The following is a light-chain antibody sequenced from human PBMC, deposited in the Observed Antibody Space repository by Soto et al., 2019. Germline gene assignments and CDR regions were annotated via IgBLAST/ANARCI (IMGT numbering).Light chain of an antibody. CDR1: QSISSW. V-gene: IGKV1-5*01. CDR3: QQCDSYPYT. Sequence: DIEMTQSPSTLSASVGDRVSITCRASQSISSWLAWYQQKPGKAPKLLSYDASSLESGVPSRFSGSGSGTQFTLSISSLHPDDFAPYYCQQCDSYPYTFGQGTNREIK. J-gene: IGKJ2*01. CDR2: DAS.